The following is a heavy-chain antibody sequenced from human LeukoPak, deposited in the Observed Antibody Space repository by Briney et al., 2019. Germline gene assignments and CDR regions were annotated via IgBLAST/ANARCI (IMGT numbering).Heavy chain of an antibody. Sequence: GGSLRLSCAASGFTFSNAWMSWVRQAPGKGLEWVGRIKSKTDGGTTDYAAPVKRRFTISRDDSKNTLYLQMNSLKTEDIAVYYCTTEVRRTYYYDITGGYWGQGTLVTVSS. CDR3: TTEVRRTYYYDITGGY. J-gene: IGHJ4*02. CDR1: GFTFSNAW. D-gene: IGHD3-22*01. CDR2: IKSKTDGGTT. V-gene: IGHV3-15*01.